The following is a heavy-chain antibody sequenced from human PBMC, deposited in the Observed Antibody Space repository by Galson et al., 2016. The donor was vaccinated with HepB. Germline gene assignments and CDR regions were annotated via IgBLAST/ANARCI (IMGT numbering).Heavy chain of an antibody. D-gene: IGHD3-9*01. CDR3: ARGLTILYNYYYRMDV. V-gene: IGHV3-21*01. Sequence: SLRLSCAASGFTFSSYTLNWVRQAPGKGLEWVSSIRSDSSDIYYIDSVKGRFTISRDNGKNSLYLQMNSLRAEDTAIYYCARGLTILYNYYYRMDVWGQGTTVTVSS. CDR2: IRSDSSDI. CDR1: GFTFSSYT. J-gene: IGHJ6*02.